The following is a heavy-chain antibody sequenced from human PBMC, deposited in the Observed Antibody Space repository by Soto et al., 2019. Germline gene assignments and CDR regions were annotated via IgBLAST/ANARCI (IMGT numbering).Heavy chain of an antibody. CDR1: EGSVARNRSS. CDR3: ARGSGSYYRRYYDY. V-gene: IGHV6-1*01. D-gene: IGHD3-10*01. J-gene: IGHJ4*02. CDR2: TYYRSKWYN. Sequence: PSPTLSVTSPISEGSVARNRSSGNWIRQSPSRGLEWLGRTYYRSKWYNDYAVSVKSRITINPDTSKNQFSLQLNSVTPEDTAVYYCARGSGSYYRRYYDYWGQGTLVNVSS.